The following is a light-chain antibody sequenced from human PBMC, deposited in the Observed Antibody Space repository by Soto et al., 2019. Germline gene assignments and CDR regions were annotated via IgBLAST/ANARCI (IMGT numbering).Light chain of an antibody. CDR3: SSYAGSTNYV. CDR1: SSDVGSYNS. V-gene: IGLV2-8*01. J-gene: IGLJ1*01. CDR2: EVN. Sequence: QSALTQPPSASGSPGQSVTISCTGTSSDVGSYNSVSWYQHHPGKAPRLIIYEVNKRPSGVPDRFSGSKSANTASLTVSGLQAEDEADYYCSSYAGSTNYVFGTGTKVTVL.